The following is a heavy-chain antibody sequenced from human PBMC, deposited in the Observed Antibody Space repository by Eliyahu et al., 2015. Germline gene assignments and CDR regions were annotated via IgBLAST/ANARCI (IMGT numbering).Heavy chain of an antibody. V-gene: IGHV1-69*01. Sequence: QGLEWMGGIIPIFGTANYAQKFQGRVTITADEFASTAYMELSSLRSEDTAVYYCARGPDTSNSYYYNYWGQGTLVTVSS. D-gene: IGHD3-22*01. CDR2: IIPIFGTA. CDR3: ARGPDTSNSYYYNY. J-gene: IGHJ4*02.